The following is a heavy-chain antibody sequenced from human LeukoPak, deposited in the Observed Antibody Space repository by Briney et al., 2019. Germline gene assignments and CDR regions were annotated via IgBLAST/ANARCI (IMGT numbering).Heavy chain of an antibody. CDR1: GYTLTELS. CDR2: FDPEDGET. V-gene: IGHV1-24*01. D-gene: IGHD3-3*01. CDR3: ATGHYDFWSGYAFDI. Sequence: ASVKVSCKVSGYTLTELSMHWVRQAPGKGLEWMGGFDPEDGETIYAQKFQGRVTMTEDTSTDTAYMELNSLRSEDTAMYYCATGHYDFWSGYAFDIWGQGTMVTVSS. J-gene: IGHJ3*02.